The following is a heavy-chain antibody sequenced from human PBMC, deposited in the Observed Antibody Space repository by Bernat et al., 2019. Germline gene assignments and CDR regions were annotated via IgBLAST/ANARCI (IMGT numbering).Heavy chain of an antibody. V-gene: IGHV3-48*01. D-gene: IGHD1/OR15-1a*01. CDR3: ARGITGTSHYYYGMDV. Sequence: EVQLVESGGGLVQPGGSLRLSCAASGFTFSSYSMNWVRQAPGKGLEWVSYISSSSSTIYYADSVKGRFTISRDNAKNSLYLQMNSLRAEDTAVYYCARGITGTSHYYYGMDVWGQGTTVTVSS. J-gene: IGHJ6*02. CDR2: ISSSSSTI. CDR1: GFTFSSYS.